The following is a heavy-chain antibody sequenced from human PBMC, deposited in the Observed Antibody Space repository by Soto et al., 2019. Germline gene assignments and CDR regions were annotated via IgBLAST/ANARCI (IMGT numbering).Heavy chain of an antibody. V-gene: IGHV5-10-1*01. CDR2: IDPSDSYN. D-gene: IGHD3-22*01. J-gene: IGHJ5*02. Sequence: GESLKISCKGSGYSFTSYWISWVRQMPGKGLEWMGRIDPSDSYNNYNPSFQGHVTISADKSFSTTYLQWSSLKASYTALYYCARGDSSGYYLGRFDPWGQGTLVTVSS. CDR1: GYSFTSYW. CDR3: ARGDSSGYYLGRFDP.